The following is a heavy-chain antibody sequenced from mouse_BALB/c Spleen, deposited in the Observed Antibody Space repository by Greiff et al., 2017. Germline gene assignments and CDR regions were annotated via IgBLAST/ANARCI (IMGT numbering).Heavy chain of an antibody. Sequence: VQLQESGAELAKPGASVKMSCKASGYTFTSYWMHWVKQRPGQGLEWIGYINPSTGYTEYNQKFKDKATLTADKSSSTAYMQLSSLTSEDSAVYYCARFPTGAMDYWGQGTSVTVSS. CDR3: ARFPTGAMDY. CDR1: GYTFTSYW. J-gene: IGHJ4*01. V-gene: IGHV1-7*01. CDR2: INPSTGYT.